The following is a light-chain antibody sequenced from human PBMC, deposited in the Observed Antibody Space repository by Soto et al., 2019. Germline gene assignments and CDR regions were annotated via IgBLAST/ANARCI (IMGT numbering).Light chain of an antibody. CDR1: QSVSSSY. CDR2: GAS. V-gene: IGKV3-20*01. CDR3: QQYGSSPFT. J-gene: IGKJ3*01. Sequence: EIVLTQSPGTLSLSPGERATLSCRASQSVSSSYLAWYQQQPGQAPRLLIYGASSRATGIPDRFSGSGSGTDFTLTISRLEPEDFAVSYCQQYGSSPFTFGPGTKVDIK.